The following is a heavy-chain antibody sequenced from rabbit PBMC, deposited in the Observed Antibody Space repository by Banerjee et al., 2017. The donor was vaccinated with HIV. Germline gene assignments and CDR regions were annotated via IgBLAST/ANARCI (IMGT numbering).Heavy chain of an antibody. CDR1: GFDFSSYY. Sequence: QEQLKESGGGLVQPGGSLKLSCKASGFDFSSYYMCWVRQAPGKGLEWIACIYAGSSRSTYYASWAKGRFTISETSSTTVTLQMTSLTAADTATYFCARGITDASNLWGPGTLVTVS. V-gene: IGHV1S45*01. J-gene: IGHJ4*01. CDR2: IYAGSSRST. CDR3: ARGITDASNL. D-gene: IGHD6-1*01.